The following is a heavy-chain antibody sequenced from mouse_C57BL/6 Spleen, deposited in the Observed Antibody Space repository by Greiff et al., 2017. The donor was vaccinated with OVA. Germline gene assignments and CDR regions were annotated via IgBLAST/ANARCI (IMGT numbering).Heavy chain of an antibody. CDR3: ARKIYGNFYAMDY. J-gene: IGHJ4*01. V-gene: IGHV1-64*01. Sequence: QVQLQQPGAELVKPGASVKLSCKASGYTFTSYWMHWVKQRPGQGLEWIGMIHPNSGSTNYNEKFQSKATLTVDKSSSTAYMQLSSLTSEDSAVYYCARKIYGNFYAMDYWGQGTSVTVSS. D-gene: IGHD2-1*01. CDR2: IHPNSGST. CDR1: GYTFTSYW.